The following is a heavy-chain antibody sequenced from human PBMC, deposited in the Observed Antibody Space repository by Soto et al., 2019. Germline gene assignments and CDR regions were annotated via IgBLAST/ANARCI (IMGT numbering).Heavy chain of an antibody. D-gene: IGHD2-15*01. CDR3: ARKELGYCSGGSCYRLDY. CDR2: IIPIFGTA. CDR1: GGTFSSYA. Sequence: QVQLVQSGAEVKKPGSSVKVSCKASGGTFSSYAISWVRQAPGQGLEWMGGIIPIFGTANYAQKFQGRVTSTADESTSTAYMELSSRRSEDTAVYYCARKELGYCSGGSCYRLDYWGQGTLVTVSS. V-gene: IGHV1-69*12. J-gene: IGHJ4*02.